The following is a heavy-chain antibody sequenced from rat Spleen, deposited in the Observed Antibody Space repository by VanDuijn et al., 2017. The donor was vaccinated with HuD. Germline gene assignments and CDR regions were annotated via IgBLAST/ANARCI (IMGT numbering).Heavy chain of an antibody. CDR2: ISSSSGTI. V-gene: IGHV5-34*01. J-gene: IGHJ2*01. D-gene: IGHD1-4*01. Sequence: EVQLVESGGGLVQPGRSLKLSCVASGFTFSDYGMNWIRQAPGKGLEWVTYISSSSGTIYYADTVKGRFTISRDNAKNTLYLQLSSLRSEDTALYYCARHGTTSGYFDYWGQGVMVTVSS. CDR3: ARHGTTSGYFDY. CDR1: GFTFSDYG.